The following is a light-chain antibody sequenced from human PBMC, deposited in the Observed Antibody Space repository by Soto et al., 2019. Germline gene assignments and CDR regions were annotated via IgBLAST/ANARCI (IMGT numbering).Light chain of an antibody. CDR1: QSDSRW. J-gene: IGKJ1*01. Sequence: GDRVTITCRASQSDSRWLAWYQQKPGKAPELLIYETSSLKSWVPSRFSGSGSGTEFTLTISSLQPDDLASYYCQQYNVYPWTFGQGTKVEIK. CDR3: QQYNVYPWT. CDR2: ETS. V-gene: IGKV1-5*03.